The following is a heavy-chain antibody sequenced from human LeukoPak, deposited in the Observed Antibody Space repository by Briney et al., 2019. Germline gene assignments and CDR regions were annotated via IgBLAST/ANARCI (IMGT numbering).Heavy chain of an antibody. CDR1: GFTFSSYA. J-gene: IGHJ3*02. CDR2: ISSNGGST. CDR3: AREGLVTANLFHAFDI. V-gene: IGHV3-64*01. D-gene: IGHD2-21*02. Sequence: PGGSLRLSCAASGFTFSSYAMHWVRQAPGKGLEYVSAISSNGGSTYYANSVKGRFTISRDNSKNTLYLQMGSLRAEDMAVYYCAREGLVTANLFHAFDIWGQGAMVTVSS.